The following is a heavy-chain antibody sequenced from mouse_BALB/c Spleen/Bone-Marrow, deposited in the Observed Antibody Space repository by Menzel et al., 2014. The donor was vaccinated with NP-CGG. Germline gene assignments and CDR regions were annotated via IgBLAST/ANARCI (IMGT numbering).Heavy chain of an antibody. CDR1: GYTFTSYW. D-gene: IGHD1-1*01. CDR2: INPSTGYT. Sequence: QVQLKQSGAELAKPGASVKVSCKASGYTFTSYWMHWVKQRPGQGLEWIGYINPSTGYTEYNQKFKDKATLTADKSSSTAYMQLSSQTSEDSAVYYCARPPYYYGSSYDAMDYWGQGTSVTVSS. J-gene: IGHJ4*01. V-gene: IGHV1-7*01. CDR3: ARPPYYYGSSYDAMDY.